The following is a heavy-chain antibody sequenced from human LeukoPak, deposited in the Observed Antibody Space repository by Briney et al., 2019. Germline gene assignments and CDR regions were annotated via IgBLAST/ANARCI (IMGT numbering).Heavy chain of an antibody. CDR3: ARGGIAAAGTLGDY. J-gene: IGHJ4*02. CDR2: INPNSGGT. CDR1: GYTFTGYY. Sequence: EASVKVSCKAFGYTFTGYYMHGVRQAPGQGLEWMGWINPNSGGTNYAQRFQGRVTMTRDTSISTAYMELSRLRSDDTAVYYCARGGIAAAGTLGDYWGQGTLVTVSS. D-gene: IGHD6-13*01. V-gene: IGHV1-2*02.